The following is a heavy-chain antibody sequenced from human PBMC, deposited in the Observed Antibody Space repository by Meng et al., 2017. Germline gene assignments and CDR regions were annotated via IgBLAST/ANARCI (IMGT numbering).Heavy chain of an antibody. D-gene: IGHD3-16*01. V-gene: IGHV1-69*01. J-gene: IGHJ4*02. CDR1: GGTFSSYA. CDR2: IIPIFGTA. CDR3: ASPKIGRRGSLDY. Sequence: QGQLVQSGGEVKKPGSSGKVSCKASGGTFSSYAISWVRQAPGQGLEWMGGIIPIFGTANYAQKFQGRVTITADESTGTAYMELSSLRSEDTAVYYCASPKIGRRGSLDYWGQGTLVTVSS.